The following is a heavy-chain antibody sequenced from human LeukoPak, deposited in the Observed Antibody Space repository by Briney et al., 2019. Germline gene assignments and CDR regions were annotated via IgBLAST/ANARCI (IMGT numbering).Heavy chain of an antibody. CDR3: THSAPSYYYGSGSDFWFDP. D-gene: IGHD3-10*01. Sequence: SGPTLVKPTQTLTLTCTFSGLSRSTSGLAVGWIRQPPRKVLEWLAFIYGDDDKRYTPSLKSKLTISKDTSKNQVVLIVTNMEPVDTATYYCTHSAPSYYYGSGSDFWFDPWGQGTLVTVSS. V-gene: IGHV2-5*02. CDR1: GLSRSTSGLA. J-gene: IGHJ5*02. CDR2: IYGDDDK.